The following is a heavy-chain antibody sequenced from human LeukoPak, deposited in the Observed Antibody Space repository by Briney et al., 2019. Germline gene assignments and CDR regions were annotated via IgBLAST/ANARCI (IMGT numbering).Heavy chain of an antibody. V-gene: IGHV3-7*01. CDR3: ARTIRGC. J-gene: IGHJ4*02. CDR1: GFTFSNYW. CDR2: IKDDGSKS. Sequence: WGSLRLSCAASGFTFSNYWMSWVRQAPGKGLEWVANIKDDGSKSYYVDSVKGRFTISRDNAKNSVYLQMTSLSDEDTAVYYCARTIRGCWGPGTPVTV. D-gene: IGHD4/OR15-4a*01.